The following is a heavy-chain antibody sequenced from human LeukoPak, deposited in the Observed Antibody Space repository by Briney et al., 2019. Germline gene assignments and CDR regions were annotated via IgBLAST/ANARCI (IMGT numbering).Heavy chain of an antibody. CDR2: ISGSGGST. Sequence: GGSLRLSCAASGFTFSSYGMSWVRQAPGKGLEWVSAISGSGGSTYYADSVKGRFTISRDNSKNTLYLQMNSLRAEDTAVYYCAKDDGGSYYIYYYYMDVWGKGTTVAISS. J-gene: IGHJ6*03. V-gene: IGHV3-23*01. D-gene: IGHD1-26*01. CDR3: AKDDGGSYYIYYYYMDV. CDR1: GFTFSSYG.